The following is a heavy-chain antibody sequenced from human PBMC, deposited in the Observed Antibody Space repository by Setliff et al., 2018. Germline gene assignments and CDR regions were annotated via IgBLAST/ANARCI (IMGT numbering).Heavy chain of an antibody. CDR2: ISVYNGDT. J-gene: IGHJ4*02. V-gene: IGHV1-18*01. CDR1: GYTFRNYA. CDR3: ARAPSVELVTIRTNSWFTY. Sequence: ASVKVSCKASGYTFRNYAFAWVRQAPGQGLEWVGWISVYNGDTNYAQKFQGRVTLTTDTSTSTAYMELRSLTSDDSAFYYCARAPSVELVTIRTNSWFTYWGQGTLGTVSA. D-gene: IGHD5-18*01.